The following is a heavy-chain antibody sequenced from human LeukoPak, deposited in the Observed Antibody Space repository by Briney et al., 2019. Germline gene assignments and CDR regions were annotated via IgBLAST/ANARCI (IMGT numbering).Heavy chain of an antibody. V-gene: IGHV4-30-4*08. CDR1: GGSISSGDYY. D-gene: IGHD5-18*01. CDR3: ARAQYRIQLWP. Sequence: SETLSLTCTVSGGSISSGDYYWSWIRQPPGKGLEWIGYIYYSGSTYYNPSLKSRVTISVDTSKNQFSLKLSSVTAADTDVYYCARAQYRIQLWPWGQGTLVTVSS. CDR2: IYYSGST. J-gene: IGHJ1*01.